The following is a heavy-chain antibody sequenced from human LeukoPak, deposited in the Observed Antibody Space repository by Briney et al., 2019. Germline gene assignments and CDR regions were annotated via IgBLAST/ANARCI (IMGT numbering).Heavy chain of an antibody. V-gene: IGHV3-7*01. CDR2: IKQDGGAK. J-gene: IGHJ4*02. D-gene: IGHD2/OR15-2a*01. CDR3: ARERVTTTSFDY. CDR1: GFTFTNYW. Sequence: GGSLRLSCAASGFTFTNYWMNWLRQAPGKGLEWVANIKQDGGAKNYVDSVEGRFTISRDNAKNSLYLQMNNLRVEDTAVYYCARERVTTTSFDYWGQGVLVTVSS.